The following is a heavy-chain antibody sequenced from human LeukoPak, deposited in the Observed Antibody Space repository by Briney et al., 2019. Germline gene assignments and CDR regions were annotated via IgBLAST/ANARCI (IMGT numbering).Heavy chain of an antibody. CDR3: ARVGNFWVPYAFDI. CDR2: ICYSGST. Sequence: SETLSLTCTVSGGSISSYYWSWIRQPPGKGLEWIGYICYSGSTNYNPSLKSRVTISVDTSKNQFSLKLSSVTAADTAVYYCARVGNFWVPYAFDIWGQGTMVTVSS. CDR1: GGSISSYY. J-gene: IGHJ3*02. D-gene: IGHD3-3*01. V-gene: IGHV4-59*08.